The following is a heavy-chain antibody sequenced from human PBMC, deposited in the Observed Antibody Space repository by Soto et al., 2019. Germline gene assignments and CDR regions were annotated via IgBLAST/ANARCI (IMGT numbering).Heavy chain of an antibody. D-gene: IGHD1-26*01. CDR2: IYYSGST. Sequence: QLQLQESGPGLVKPSETLSLTCTVSGGSISSSSYYWGWIRQPPGKGLEWIGSIYYSGSTYYNPSLKSRVTISVDTSKNQFSLKLSSVTAADTAVYYCGASGSYLVWGFDPWGQGTLVTVSS. V-gene: IGHV4-39*01. J-gene: IGHJ5*02. CDR3: GASGSYLVWGFDP. CDR1: GGSISSSSYY.